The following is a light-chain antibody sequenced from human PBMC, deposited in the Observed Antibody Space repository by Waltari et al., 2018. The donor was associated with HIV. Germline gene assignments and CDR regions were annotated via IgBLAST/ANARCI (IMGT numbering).Light chain of an antibody. CDR1: SSDVGGYNY. CDR3: CSYAGSYVWV. V-gene: IGLV2-11*01. CDR2: YVS. J-gene: IGLJ3*02. Sequence: QSALTQPRSVSGSPGQSVTIPCTGTSSDVGGYNYVSWYQQHPGKAPRLISYYVSTGPAGVPDRFSGSKSGNTASLTISGLQAEDEADYYCCSYAGSYVWVFGGGTKLTVV.